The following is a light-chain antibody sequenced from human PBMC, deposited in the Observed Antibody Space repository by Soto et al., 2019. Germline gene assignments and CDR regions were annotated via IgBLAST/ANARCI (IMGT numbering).Light chain of an antibody. J-gene: IGLJ1*01. CDR3: CSKASNQTYG. CDR1: SSDVGGYNY. CDR2: DVS. Sequence: QSALTQPRSVSGSPGQSVTISCTGTSSDVGGYNYVSWYQQHPGKAPKFMIYDVSKRPSGVPDRFSGSKSGNTASLTISGAPGEDEADYYRCSKASNQTYGFGNGTKVTVL. V-gene: IGLV2-11*01.